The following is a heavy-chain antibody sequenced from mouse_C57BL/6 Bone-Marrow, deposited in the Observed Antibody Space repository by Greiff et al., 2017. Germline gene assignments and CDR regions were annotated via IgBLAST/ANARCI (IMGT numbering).Heavy chain of an antibody. V-gene: IGHV1-85*01. CDR2: IYPRDGST. Sequence: QVQLQQSGPELVKPGASVKLSCKASGYTFTSYDINWVKPRPGQGLEWIGWIYPRDGSTKYNEKFKGKATLTVDPSSSTADMELHSLTSEDSAVYFCARLEFDGSSGDWYFDVWGTGTTVTVSS. D-gene: IGHD1-1*01. CDR1: GYTFTSYD. J-gene: IGHJ1*03. CDR3: ARLEFDGSSGDWYFDV.